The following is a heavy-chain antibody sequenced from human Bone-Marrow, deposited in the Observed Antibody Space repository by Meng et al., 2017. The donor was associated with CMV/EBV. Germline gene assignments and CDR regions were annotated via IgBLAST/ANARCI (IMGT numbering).Heavy chain of an antibody. CDR2: ISGSGDST. CDR3: ARGNYDPPRGYYYYYGMDV. V-gene: IGHV3-23*01. Sequence: GESLKISCAASGFNFSSYAMSWVRQAPGQGLEWVSGISGSGDSTYYADSVKGRFTISRDNAKNSLYLQMNSLRAEDTAVYYCARGNYDPPRGYYYYYGMDVWGQATTVTVSS. J-gene: IGHJ6*02. CDR1: GFNFSSYA. D-gene: IGHD3-3*01.